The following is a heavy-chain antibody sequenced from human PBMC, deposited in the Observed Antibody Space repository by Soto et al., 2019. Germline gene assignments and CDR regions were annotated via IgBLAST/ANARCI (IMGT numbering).Heavy chain of an antibody. CDR2: IYPGGSDT. Sequence: GESLKISCEVSGYSFTSYWIGWVRQMPGKGLEWMGIIYPGGSDTRYSPSFQGQVTISVDKSISTAYLQWSSLKASDTAMYYCARLSSLITGYFDYWGQGTLVTVSS. CDR3: ARLSSLITGYFDY. V-gene: IGHV5-51*01. J-gene: IGHJ4*02. CDR1: GYSFTSYW. D-gene: IGHD3-16*01.